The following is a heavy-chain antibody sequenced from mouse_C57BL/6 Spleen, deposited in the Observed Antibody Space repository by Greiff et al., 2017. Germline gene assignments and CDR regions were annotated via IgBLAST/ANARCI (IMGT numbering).Heavy chain of an antibody. Sequence: QVQLQQPGAELVKPGASVKLSCKASGYTFTSYWMQWVKQRPGQGLEWIGEIDPSDSYTNYNQKFKGKATLTVDTSSTTAYMQHSRLTSEDSAVYYCERSGYGNAMDYWGQGTSVTVSS. CDR3: ERSGYGNAMDY. CDR2: IDPSDSYT. J-gene: IGHJ4*01. V-gene: IGHV1-50*01. D-gene: IGHD2-10*02. CDR1: GYTFTSYW.